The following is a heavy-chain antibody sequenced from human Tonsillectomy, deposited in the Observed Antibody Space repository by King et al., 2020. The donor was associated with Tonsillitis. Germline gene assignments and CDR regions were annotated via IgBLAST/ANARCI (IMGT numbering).Heavy chain of an antibody. Sequence: VQLVESGGGLVQPGRSLRLSCAASGFTFNEYAMHWVRQAPGKGLEWVSGISWNSGVAGYADSVKGRFTISRDNAKNFLYLQVNSLRAEDTALYYCAKDRAYCRGGSCYSGGEFDVWGQGTMVTVSS. V-gene: IGHV3-9*01. CDR3: AKDRAYCRGGSCYSGGEFDV. D-gene: IGHD2-15*01. J-gene: IGHJ3*01. CDR2: ISWNSGVA. CDR1: GFTFNEYA.